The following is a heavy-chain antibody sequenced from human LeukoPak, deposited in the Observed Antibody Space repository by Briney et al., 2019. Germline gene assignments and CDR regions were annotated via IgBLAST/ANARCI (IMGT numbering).Heavy chain of an antibody. CDR3: ARGELLWFGANAFDI. Sequence: SETLSLTCTVSGGSISSSRYYWGWIRQPPGKGLEWIGSIYYSGSTYYNPSLKSRVTISVDTSKNQFSLKLSSVTAADTAVYYCARGELLWFGANAFDIWGQGTMVTVSS. D-gene: IGHD3-10*01. J-gene: IGHJ3*02. CDR2: IYYSGST. CDR1: GGSISSSRYY. V-gene: IGHV4-39*07.